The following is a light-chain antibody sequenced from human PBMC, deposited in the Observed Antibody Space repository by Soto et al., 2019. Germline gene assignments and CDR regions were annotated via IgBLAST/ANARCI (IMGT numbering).Light chain of an antibody. CDR1: SSDVGDYDY. J-gene: IGLJ2*01. V-gene: IGLV2-14*01. CDR3: SSYTSSSTVI. CDR2: HVS. Sequence: QSALTQPASVSGSPGQSITISCTGTSSDVGDYDYVSWYQQHPGKAPKLMIFHVSNRPSGVSNRFSGSKSGNTASLTISGLQAEDEADYYCSSYTSSSTVIFGGGTKLTVL.